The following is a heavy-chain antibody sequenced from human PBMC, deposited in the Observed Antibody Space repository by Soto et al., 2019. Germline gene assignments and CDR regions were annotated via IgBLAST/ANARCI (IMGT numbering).Heavy chain of an antibody. J-gene: IGHJ4*02. Sequence: SETLSLTCTVSDDSIRSYHWTWIRQPPGKELEWIGCVYYSGSTNYNPPLKRRVTISVDTSKNQFSLKLSSVTAADTAVYYCARDRGGRLPDYWGQGTLVTVSS. CDR3: ARDRGGRLPDY. D-gene: IGHD3-10*01. CDR2: VYYSGST. CDR1: DDSIRSYH. V-gene: IGHV4-59*01.